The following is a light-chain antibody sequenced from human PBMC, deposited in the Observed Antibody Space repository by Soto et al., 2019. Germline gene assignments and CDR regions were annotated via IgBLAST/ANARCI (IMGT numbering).Light chain of an antibody. CDR2: AAS. J-gene: IGKJ1*01. Sequence: DIQMTQSPSSLSASVVDRVTITCRASQSISSYLNWYQQKPGKAPKLLIYAASTLQSGVPSRFSGSGSGSDFTLTISSLQPEDVATYYCQKYNTAPWTFGQGTKVDIK. V-gene: IGKV1-27*01. CDR1: QSISSY. CDR3: QKYNTAPWT.